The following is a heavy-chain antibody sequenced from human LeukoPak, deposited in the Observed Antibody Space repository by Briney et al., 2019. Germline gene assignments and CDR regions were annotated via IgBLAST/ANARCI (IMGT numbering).Heavy chain of an antibody. Sequence: ASVKVSCKAPGYTFTSYAMHWVRQAPGQRLEWMGWINAGNGNTKYSQKFQGRVTITRDTSASTAYMELSSLRSEDTAVYYCARGPYCSGGSCYEARRRYYFDYRGQGTLVTVSS. CDR1: GYTFTSYA. D-gene: IGHD2-15*01. CDR3: ARGPYCSGGSCYEARRRYYFDY. CDR2: INAGNGNT. J-gene: IGHJ4*02. V-gene: IGHV1-3*01.